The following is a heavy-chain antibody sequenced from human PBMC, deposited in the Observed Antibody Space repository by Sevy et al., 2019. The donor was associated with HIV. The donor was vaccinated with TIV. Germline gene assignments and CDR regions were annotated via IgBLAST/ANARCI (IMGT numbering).Heavy chain of an antibody. CDR2: IDYSGST. J-gene: IGHJ3*02. CDR1: GGSISSYY. Sequence: WETLSLTCTVSGGSISSYYWNWIQQPPGEVLEWIGYIDYSGSTNYNPSLNSRVTLSIDTSKNQLSLKLSSVTAADTAVYYCSRGGSVNSSGNENFDIWGQGTLVTVSS. CDR3: SRGGSVNSSGNENFDI. D-gene: IGHD6-19*01. V-gene: IGHV4-59*01.